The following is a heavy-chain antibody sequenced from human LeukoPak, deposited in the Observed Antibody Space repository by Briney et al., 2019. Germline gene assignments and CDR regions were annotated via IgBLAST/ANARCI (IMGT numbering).Heavy chain of an antibody. J-gene: IGHJ4*02. D-gene: IGHD6-19*01. CDR2: ISYDGSNK. V-gene: IGHV3-30*04. Sequence: GGSLRLSCAASGFTSSSYAMHWVRQAPGKGLEWVAVISYDGSNKYYADSVKGRFTISRDNSKNTLYLQMNSLRAEDTAVYYCARDLYSSGWNDDFFDYWGQGTLVTVSS. CDR3: ARDLYSSGWNDDFFDY. CDR1: GFTSSSYA.